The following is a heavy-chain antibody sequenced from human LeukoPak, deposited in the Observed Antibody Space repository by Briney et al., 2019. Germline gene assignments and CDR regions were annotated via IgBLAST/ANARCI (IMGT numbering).Heavy chain of an antibody. D-gene: IGHD3-16*02. CDR2: IYYSGST. J-gene: IGHJ6*02. CDR3: ARDIFVTGGGAPFYYYYGMDV. Sequence: SETLSLTCTVSGGSISSYYWSWIRQPPGKGLEWIGYIYYSGSTNYNPSLRSRVTISVDTSKNQFSLKLSSVTAADTAVYYCARDIFVTGGGAPFYYYYGMDVWGQGTTVTVSS. CDR1: GGSISSYY. V-gene: IGHV4-59*12.